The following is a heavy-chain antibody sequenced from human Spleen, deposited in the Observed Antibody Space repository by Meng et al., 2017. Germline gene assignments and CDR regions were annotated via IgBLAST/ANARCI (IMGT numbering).Heavy chain of an antibody. Sequence: QVQLVQSGAEVKKPGASVNVSCKASGYTFTGYYMHWVRQAPGQGLEWMGRIIPSSGDAKSAQKFLGRVSLTWDTSISTAYMELSSLRSDDTAIYYCARDGGNYDFDYWGQGTLVTVSS. J-gene: IGHJ4*02. CDR1: GYTFTGYY. CDR3: ARDGGNYDFDY. CDR2: IIPSSGDA. D-gene: IGHD1-7*01. V-gene: IGHV1-2*06.